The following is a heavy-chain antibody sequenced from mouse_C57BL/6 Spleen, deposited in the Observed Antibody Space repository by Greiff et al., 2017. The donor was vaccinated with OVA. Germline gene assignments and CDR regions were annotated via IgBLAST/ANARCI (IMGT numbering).Heavy chain of an antibody. Sequence: QVQLQQSGPELVKPGASVKISCKASGYAFSSSWMNWVKQRPGKGLEWIGRIYPGDGATNYTGKFKGKATLNADKSSSTAYMQLSSLTSEDSAVYCCARCGDGNPYYDAMDYWGQGTSVTVSS. CDR2: IYPGDGAT. CDR1: GYAFSSSW. D-gene: IGHD2-1*01. J-gene: IGHJ4*01. CDR3: ARCGDGNPYYDAMDY. V-gene: IGHV1-82*01.